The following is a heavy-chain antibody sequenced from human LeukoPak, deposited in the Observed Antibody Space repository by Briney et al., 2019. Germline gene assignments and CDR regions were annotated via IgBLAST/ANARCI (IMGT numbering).Heavy chain of an antibody. V-gene: IGHV3-30-3*01. Sequence: GGSLRLSCAASGFTFSSYAMHWVRQAQGKGLEWVAVISYDGSNKYYADSVKGRFTISRDNSKNTLYLQMNSLRAEDTAVYYCARGDQYYFDYWGQGTLVTVSS. D-gene: IGHD2-2*01. J-gene: IGHJ4*02. CDR2: ISYDGSNK. CDR1: GFTFSSYA. CDR3: ARGDQYYFDY.